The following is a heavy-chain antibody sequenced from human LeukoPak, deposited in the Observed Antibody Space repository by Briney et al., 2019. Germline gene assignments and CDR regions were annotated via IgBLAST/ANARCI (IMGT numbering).Heavy chain of an antibody. D-gene: IGHD5-18*01. Sequence: ETLSLTCAVYGGSFSGYYWSWVRQPPGKGLEWIGEINHSGSTNYNPSLKSRVTISVDTSKIQFSLKLSSVTAADTAVYYCARVNTAMAEFDYWGQGTLVTVSS. CDR3: ARVNTAMAEFDY. V-gene: IGHV4-34*01. J-gene: IGHJ4*02. CDR1: GGSFSGYY. CDR2: INHSGST.